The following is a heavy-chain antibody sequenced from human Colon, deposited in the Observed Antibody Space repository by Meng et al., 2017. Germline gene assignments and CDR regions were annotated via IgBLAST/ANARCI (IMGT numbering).Heavy chain of an antibody. Sequence: GEGVKRPWASVKVSCQASGYTFTNYDTDWVRQATGQGLEWMGWMNPNSGNTGYAQKFQGRVTMTRNASISTAYMELSSLRSDGTAVYYCARAIAAAGSNWFDLWGQGTLVTVSS. CDR3: ARAIAAAGSNWFDL. CDR2: MNPNSGNT. J-gene: IGHJ5*02. CDR1: GYTFTNYD. V-gene: IGHV1-8*01. D-gene: IGHD6-13*01.